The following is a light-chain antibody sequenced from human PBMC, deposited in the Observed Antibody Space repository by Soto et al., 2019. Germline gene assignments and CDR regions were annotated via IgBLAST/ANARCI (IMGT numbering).Light chain of an antibody. CDR3: QQFDAGSYIT. CDR1: QDISNF. CDR2: DGS. Sequence: DIQMTQSPSSLSGSIGDRVTITCQARQDISNFLNWYQQKPGKAPNLLIYDGSTLATGAPSRFSGGGFGAHLTLTISSLQPEDIATYYCQQFDAGSYITFGPGTNGDIQ. J-gene: IGKJ3*01. V-gene: IGKV1-33*01.